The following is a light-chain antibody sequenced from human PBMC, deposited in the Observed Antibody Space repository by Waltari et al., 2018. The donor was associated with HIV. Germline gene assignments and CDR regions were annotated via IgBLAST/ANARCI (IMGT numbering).Light chain of an antibody. V-gene: IGLV3-25*03. CDR3: QSGESSGTYWV. Sequence: SYEVTQPPSVSVSPGQTATITCSGDALPKQFAYWYQQKPGQAPTLVIYKDTGRPAGIPWGFSGASSGTIVTLTIRGVQAEDGADYYCQSGESSGTYWVFGGGTKLTV. CDR2: KDT. J-gene: IGLJ3*02. CDR1: ALPKQF.